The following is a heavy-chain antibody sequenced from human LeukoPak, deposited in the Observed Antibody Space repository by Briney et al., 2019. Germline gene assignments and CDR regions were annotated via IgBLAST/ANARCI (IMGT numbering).Heavy chain of an antibody. D-gene: IGHD3-10*01. CDR2: INPSGGST. Sequence: ASVKVSCKASGYTFTSYYMHWVRQAPGQGLEWMGIINPSGGSTSYAQKFQGRVTMTRDTSTSTVYMELSSLRSEDTAVYYCARDLWIYYGSGSYYKPNDYWGQGTLVTVSS. CDR3: ARDLWIYYGSGSYYKPNDY. CDR1: GYTFTSYY. J-gene: IGHJ4*02. V-gene: IGHV1-46*01.